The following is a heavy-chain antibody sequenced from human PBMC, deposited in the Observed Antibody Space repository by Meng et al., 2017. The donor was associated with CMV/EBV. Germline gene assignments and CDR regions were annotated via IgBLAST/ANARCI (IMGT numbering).Heavy chain of an antibody. CDR1: GFTLRGCG. Sequence: VGWGGGGGEGGGCVGVCGEGWGFTLRGCGRDGGRKAPGKGLEWVSSISSSSSYIYYADSVKGRVTISRDNAKNSLYLQMNSLRAEDTAVYYCARGGYWGQGTLVTVSS. J-gene: IGHJ4*02. CDR3: ARGGY. CDR2: ISSSSSYI. V-gene: IGHV3-21*01.